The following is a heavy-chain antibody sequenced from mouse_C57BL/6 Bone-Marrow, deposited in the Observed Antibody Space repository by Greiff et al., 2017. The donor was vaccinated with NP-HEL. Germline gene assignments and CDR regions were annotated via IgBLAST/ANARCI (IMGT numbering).Heavy chain of an antibody. Sequence: VQLQQSGAELVRPGSSVKLSCKASGYTFTSYWMDWVKQRPGQGLEWIGNIYPSDSETHYNQKFKDKATLTVDKSSSTAYMQLSGLTSEDSAVYYGARDPYGNYAYWGQGTTLTVSS. CDR2: IYPSDSET. J-gene: IGHJ2*01. D-gene: IGHD2-1*01. CDR3: ARDPYGNYAY. V-gene: IGHV1-61*01. CDR1: GYTFTSYW.